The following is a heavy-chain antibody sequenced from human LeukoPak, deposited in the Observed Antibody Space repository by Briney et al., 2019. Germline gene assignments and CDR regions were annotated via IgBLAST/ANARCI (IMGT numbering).Heavy chain of an antibody. CDR2: IYPGDSDT. CDR3: ARRDSSGYYYSWFDP. V-gene: IGHV5-51*01. CDR1: GYSFTNYW. D-gene: IGHD3-22*01. J-gene: IGHJ5*02. Sequence: GESLKISCKGSGYSFTNYWIGWVRQMPGKGLEWMGNIYPGDSDTRYSPSFQGQVTISADKSISTAYLQWSSLKASDTAMYYCARRDSSGYYYSWFDPWGQGTLVTVSS.